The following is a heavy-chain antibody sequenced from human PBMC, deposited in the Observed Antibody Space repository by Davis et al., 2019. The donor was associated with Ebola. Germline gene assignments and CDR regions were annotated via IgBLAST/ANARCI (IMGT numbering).Heavy chain of an antibody. CDR1: GFPFTTYT. V-gene: IGHV3-21*01. D-gene: IGHD3-10*01. CDR3: ARFFMVRGVKYYYYYYGMDV. CDR2: ISSSSSYI. Sequence: GESLKISCAASGFPFTTYTLNWVRQAPGKGLEWVSSISSSSSYIYYADSVKGRFTISRDNAKNSLYLQMNSLRDEDTAVYYCARFFMVRGVKYYYYYYGMDVWGKGTTVTVSS. J-gene: IGHJ6*04.